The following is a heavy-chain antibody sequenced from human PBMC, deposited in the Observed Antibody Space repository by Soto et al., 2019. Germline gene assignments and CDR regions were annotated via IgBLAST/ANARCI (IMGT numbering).Heavy chain of an antibody. Sequence: GASVKVSCKASGYTFTSYGISWVRQAPGQGLEWMGWISAYNGNTNYAQKPQGRVTMTTDTSTSTAYMELRSLRSDDTAVYYCAIPDPTYYYDSSGYYPPDAFDIWGQGTMVTV. CDR1: GYTFTSYG. D-gene: IGHD3-22*01. CDR2: ISAYNGNT. V-gene: IGHV1-18*01. CDR3: AIPDPTYYYDSSGYYPPDAFDI. J-gene: IGHJ3*02.